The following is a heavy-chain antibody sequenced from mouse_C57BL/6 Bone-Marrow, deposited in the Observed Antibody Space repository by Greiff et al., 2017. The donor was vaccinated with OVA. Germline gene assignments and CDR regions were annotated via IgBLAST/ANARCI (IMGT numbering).Heavy chain of an antibody. CDR2: IYPRSGNT. D-gene: IGHD1-1*01. CDR3: ARGRTTVPRYWYFAV. Sequence: QVQLQQSGAELARPGASVKLSCKASGYTFTSYGISWVKQRTGQGLEWIGEIYPRSGNTSYNEKFKGKATLTADKSSSTAYMELRSLTSAYSAVSFCARGRTTVPRYWYFAVWGTGTTVTVSS. J-gene: IGHJ1*03. V-gene: IGHV1-81*01. CDR1: GYTFTSYG.